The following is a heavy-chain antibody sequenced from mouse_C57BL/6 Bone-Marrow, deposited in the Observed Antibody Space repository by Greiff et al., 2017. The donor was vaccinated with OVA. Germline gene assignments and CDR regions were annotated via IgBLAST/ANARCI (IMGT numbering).Heavy chain of an antibody. Sequence: LQESGPELVKPGASVKISCKASGYAFSSSWMNWVKQRPGKGLEWIGQIYPGDGDTNYNGKFKGKATLTADKSSSTAYMQLSSLTSEDSAVYFGGRFKANPRAYWGQGTLVNVSA. CDR2: IYPGDGDT. J-gene: IGHJ3*01. CDR3: GRFKANPRAY. CDR1: GYAFSSSW. V-gene: IGHV1-82*01. D-gene: IGHD1-1*01.